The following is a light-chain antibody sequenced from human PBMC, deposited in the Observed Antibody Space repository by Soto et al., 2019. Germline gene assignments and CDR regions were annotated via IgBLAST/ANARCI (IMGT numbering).Light chain of an antibody. CDR3: SSDTSSSTPVV. Sequence: QSALTQPASVSGSPGQSITISCTGTSSDVGGYNYVSWYQQHPGKAPKLMIYDVSNRPSGVSNRFSGSKSGNTASLPISGLQAEDEADYYCSSDTSSSTPVVFGGGTKLTVL. CDR1: SSDVGGYNY. CDR2: DVS. V-gene: IGLV2-14*01. J-gene: IGLJ2*01.